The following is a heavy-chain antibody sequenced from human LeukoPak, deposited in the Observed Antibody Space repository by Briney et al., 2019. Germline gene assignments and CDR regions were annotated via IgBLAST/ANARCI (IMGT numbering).Heavy chain of an antibody. CDR1: GGTVSSYY. Sequence: SETLSLTCTVSGGTVSSYYWSWIRQPPGKGLEWIGSIYSSGSTTPSLKSRVTISVEASKNQFSLKVTSVTAADTAVYYCARIYYGDYPPYWYFDLWGRGTLVTVSS. J-gene: IGHJ2*01. V-gene: IGHV4-59*08. CDR2: IYSSGST. CDR3: ARIYYGDYPPYWYFDL. D-gene: IGHD4-17*01.